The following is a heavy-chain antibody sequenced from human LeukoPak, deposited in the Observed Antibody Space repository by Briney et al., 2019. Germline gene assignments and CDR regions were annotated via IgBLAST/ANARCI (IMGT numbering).Heavy chain of an antibody. CDR3: TTDPGTGVRGY. CDR2: IKSKGNGGTI. J-gene: IGHJ4*02. Sequence: GGSLRLSCAASGFTFPNAWVNWVRQAPGKGLEWVGHIKSKGNGGTIDYAAPVKGRFTISGDDSKNTVYLQMDSLEIEDTAVYFCTTDPGTGVRGYWGQGTVVTVSS. D-gene: IGHD3-10*01. CDR1: GFTFPNAW. V-gene: IGHV3-15*01.